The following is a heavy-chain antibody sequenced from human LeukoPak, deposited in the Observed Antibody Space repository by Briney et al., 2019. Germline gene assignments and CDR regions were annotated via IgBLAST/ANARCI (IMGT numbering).Heavy chain of an antibody. J-gene: IGHJ4*02. CDR2: INGSGSFT. V-gene: IGHV3-23*05. CDR3: AKAEGYCSGTWCFRWFDW. Sequence: PGGSLRLSCGVSGVTFSSHGMNWVRQDPGKGLQWVSIINGSGSFTSYADSVKGRLTISRDNSKNTLYLQMNSLRAEDTAVYYCAKAEGYCSGTWCFRWFDWWGQGTLVTVSS. CDR1: GVTFSSHG. D-gene: IGHD2-15*01.